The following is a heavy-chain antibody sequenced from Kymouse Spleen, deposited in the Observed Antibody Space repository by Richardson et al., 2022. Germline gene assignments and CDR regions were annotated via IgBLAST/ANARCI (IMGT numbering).Heavy chain of an antibody. CDR3: LTMVRGVIIT. CDR1: GFTFSGSA. Sequence: EVQLVESGGGLVQPGGSLKLSCAASGFTFSGSAMHWVRQASGKGLEWVGRIRSKANSYATAYAASVKGRFTISRDDSKNTAYLQMNSLKTEDTAVYYCLTMVRGVIITWGQGTLVTVSS. J-gene: IGHJ5*02. D-gene: IGHD3-10*01. CDR2: IRSKANSYAT. V-gene: IGHV3-73*02.